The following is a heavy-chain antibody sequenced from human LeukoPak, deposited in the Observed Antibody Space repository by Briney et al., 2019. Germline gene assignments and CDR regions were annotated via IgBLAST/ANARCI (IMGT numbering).Heavy chain of an antibody. D-gene: IGHD1-1*01. CDR3: ARGRLDGYYFDF. V-gene: IGHV4-34*01. J-gene: IGHJ4*01. Sequence: SETLSLTCAVYGGSFSGYYWTWIRQPPGKGLEWIGEIHYSGATSYKPSLKGRVTISGDTSKNQVSLNLRSVTAADTAVYYCARGRLDGYYFDFWGHGALATVSS. CDR1: GGSFSGYY. CDR2: IHYSGAT.